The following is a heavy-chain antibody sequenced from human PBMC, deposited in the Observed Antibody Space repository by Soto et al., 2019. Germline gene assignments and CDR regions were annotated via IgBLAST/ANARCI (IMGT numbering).Heavy chain of an antibody. Sequence: GESLKISCTGSGYSFTTYWIGWVRPLPGKGLEGMVIIYPGDSDTRYSPSFQGQVTISADKSINTTYLQWSSLKASDTAIYYCARQAAAGKYYYAMDVWGQGTTVTVSS. CDR2: IYPGDSDT. J-gene: IGHJ6*02. D-gene: IGHD6-13*01. CDR3: ARQAAAGKYYYAMDV. V-gene: IGHV5-51*01. CDR1: GYSFTTYW.